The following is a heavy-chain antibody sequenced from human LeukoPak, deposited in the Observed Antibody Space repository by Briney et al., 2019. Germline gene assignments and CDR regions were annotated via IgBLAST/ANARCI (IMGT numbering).Heavy chain of an antibody. CDR1: SGSISSYY. Sequence: SETLSLTCTVSSGSISSYYWSWIRQPAGKGLEWIGRIHISGSTNYNPSLESRVTMSVDTSKNQFSLKLSSVTAADTAVYYCARDSYSSSPRFDYWGQGTLVTVSS. V-gene: IGHV4-4*07. J-gene: IGHJ4*02. D-gene: IGHD6-13*01. CDR2: IHISGST. CDR3: ARDSYSSSPRFDY.